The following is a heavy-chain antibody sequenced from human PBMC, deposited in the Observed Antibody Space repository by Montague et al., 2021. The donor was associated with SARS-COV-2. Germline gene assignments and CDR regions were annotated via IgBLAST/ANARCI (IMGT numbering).Heavy chain of an antibody. Sequence: YLSLSCSASGFIVSANYMTWVRQAPGKGLEWVPVMYSSGTIYYADSVRGRFTISRDNSKNTLYLQMNSLRADDTAVYYCAGKVLVGTGNYGMDVWGQGTTVTVSS. D-gene: IGHD1-1*01. J-gene: IGHJ6*02. CDR1: GFIVSANY. CDR2: MYSSGTI. V-gene: IGHV3-53*01. CDR3: AGKVLVGTGNYGMDV.